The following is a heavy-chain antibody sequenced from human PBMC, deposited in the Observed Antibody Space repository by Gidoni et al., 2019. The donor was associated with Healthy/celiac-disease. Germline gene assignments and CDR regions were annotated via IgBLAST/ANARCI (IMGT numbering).Heavy chain of an antibody. V-gene: IGHV1-69*01. J-gene: IGHJ6*02. CDR1: GGTFSSYA. CDR2: IIPIFGTA. D-gene: IGHD6-13*01. CDR3: ARGEAAAGKPHLVLDYYYYGMDV. Sequence: QVQLVQSGAEVKKPGSSVKVSCKASGGTFSSYAISWVRQAPGQGLEWMGGIIPIFGTANYAQKFQGRVTITADESTSTAYMELSSLRSEDTAVYYCARGEAAAGKPHLVLDYYYYGMDVWGQGTTVTVSS.